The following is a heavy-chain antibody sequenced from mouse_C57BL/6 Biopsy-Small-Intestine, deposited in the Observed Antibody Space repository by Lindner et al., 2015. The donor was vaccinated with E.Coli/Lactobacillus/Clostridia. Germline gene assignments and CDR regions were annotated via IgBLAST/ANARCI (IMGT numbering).Heavy chain of an antibody. CDR1: GFSINSDCY. D-gene: IGHD1-1*01. CDR3: ARYYYSSTYWYFDV. CDR2: TFYSGIT. V-gene: IGHV3-3*01. Sequence: EVQLQESGPSLVRPSQTLSLTCTVTGFSINSDCYWIWIRQFPGNKLEYIGYTFYSGITYYNPSLESRTYITRDTSKNQXSLKLSSVTTEDTATYYCARYYYSSTYWYFDVWGTGTTVTVSS. J-gene: IGHJ1*03.